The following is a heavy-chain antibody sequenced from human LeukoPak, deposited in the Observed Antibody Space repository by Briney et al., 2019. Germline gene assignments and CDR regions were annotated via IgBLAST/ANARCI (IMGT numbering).Heavy chain of an antibody. CDR3: ATGGEAAAFFQR. CDR2: FDPEDGET. D-gene: IGHD6-13*01. Sequence: ASVKVSCKVSGYTLTELSMHWVRQAPGKGLGWMGGFDPEDGETIYAQKFQGRVTMTEDTSTDTAYMELSSLRSEDTAVYYCATGGEAAAFFQRWGQGTLVTVSS. CDR1: GYTLTELS. V-gene: IGHV1-24*01. J-gene: IGHJ1*01.